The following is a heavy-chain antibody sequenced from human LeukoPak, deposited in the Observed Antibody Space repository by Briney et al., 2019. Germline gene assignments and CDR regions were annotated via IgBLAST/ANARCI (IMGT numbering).Heavy chain of an antibody. CDR2: INGSGGST. CDR1: GFTFSSYA. CDR3: ASVIAVAGLFDY. D-gene: IGHD6-19*01. J-gene: IGHJ4*02. V-gene: IGHV3-23*01. Sequence: TGGSLRLSCAASGFTFSSYAMSWVRQAPGKGLEWVSAINGSGGSTYYADSMKGRFTISRGNSKNTLYLQMNSLRAEDTAVYYCASVIAVAGLFDYWGQGTLVTVSS.